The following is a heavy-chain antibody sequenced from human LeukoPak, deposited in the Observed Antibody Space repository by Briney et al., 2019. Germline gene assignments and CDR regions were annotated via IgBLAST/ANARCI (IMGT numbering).Heavy chain of an antibody. CDR1: GGSISSYY. Sequence: SETLSLTCTVSGGSISSYYWSWIRQPPGKGLEWIGYIYYSGSTNYNPSLKSRVTISVDTSKNQFSLKLSSVTAADTAVYYCARGAVAYYYFDNWGQGTLVTVSS. D-gene: IGHD6-19*01. CDR2: IYYSGST. J-gene: IGHJ4*02. V-gene: IGHV4-59*01. CDR3: ARGAVAYYYFDN.